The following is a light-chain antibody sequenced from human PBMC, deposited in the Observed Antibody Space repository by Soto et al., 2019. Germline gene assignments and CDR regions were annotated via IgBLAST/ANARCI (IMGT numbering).Light chain of an antibody. CDR1: ESVSTN. CDR3: QQYGGSPRYT. Sequence: EIVMTQSPATLSLSPGERATLSCRASESVSTNLAWYQQKAGQAPRLLIYGASSRATGIPDRFSGSGSGTDFTLTISRLEPEDFAVYYCQQYGGSPRYTLGQGTKVDIK. J-gene: IGKJ2*01. V-gene: IGKV3-20*01. CDR2: GAS.